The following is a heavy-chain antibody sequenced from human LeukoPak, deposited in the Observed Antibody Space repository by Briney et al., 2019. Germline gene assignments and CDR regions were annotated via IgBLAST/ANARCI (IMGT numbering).Heavy chain of an antibody. J-gene: IGHJ4*02. Sequence: ASVKVSCKASGYTFTSYDINWVRQATGQGLEWMGWMNPNSGNTGYAQKFQGRVTMTRDTSTSTVYMELSSLRSEDAAVYYCARDYHDSSGYYVNTYYFDYWGQGTLVTVSS. D-gene: IGHD3-22*01. CDR2: MNPNSGNT. CDR3: ARDYHDSSGYYVNTYYFDY. V-gene: IGHV1-8*01. CDR1: GYTFTSYD.